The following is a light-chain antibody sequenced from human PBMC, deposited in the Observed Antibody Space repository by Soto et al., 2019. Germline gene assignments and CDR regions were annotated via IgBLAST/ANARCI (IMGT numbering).Light chain of an antibody. Sequence: DIQMTQSPSSLSASVGDRVTITCRASQTISSYLNWYQQKPGKAPHLLIYAASSLRSGVPSKFSGSGSGTDFTLTISSLQPEDSATYYCQQSYSTPLTFGGGTKVDIK. CDR3: QQSYSTPLT. CDR2: AAS. V-gene: IGKV1-39*01. J-gene: IGKJ4*01. CDR1: QTISSY.